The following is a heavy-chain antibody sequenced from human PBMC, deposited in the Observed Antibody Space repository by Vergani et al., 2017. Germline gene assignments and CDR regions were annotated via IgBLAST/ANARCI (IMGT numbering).Heavy chain of an antibody. D-gene: IGHD4-17*01. CDR3: ARATVTQRTENFDY. CDR2: INPNSGGT. V-gene: IGHV1-2*02. CDR1: GYTFTGYY. Sequence: QVQLVQSGSELKKPGASVKVSCKASGYTFTGYYMHWVRQAPGQGLEWMGWINPNSGGTNYAQKFQGRVTMTRDTSISTAYMELSRLRSDDTAVYYCARATVTQRTENFDYWGQGTLVTVSS. J-gene: IGHJ4*02.